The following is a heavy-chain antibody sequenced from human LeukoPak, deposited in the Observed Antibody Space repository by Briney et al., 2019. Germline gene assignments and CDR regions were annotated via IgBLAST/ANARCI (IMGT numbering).Heavy chain of an antibody. J-gene: IGHJ4*02. CDR3: AKDRPNYYGSNGHYYKLNGDC. CDR2: ISSSSSYI. CDR1: GFTFSSYS. V-gene: IGHV3-21*04. Sequence: SGGSLRLSCAASGFTFSSYSMNWVRQAPGKGLEWVSSISSSSSYIYYADSVKGRFTISRDNAKNSLYLQMNSLRAEDTAVYYCAKDRPNYYGSNGHYYKLNGDCWGQGTLVTVSS. D-gene: IGHD3-22*01.